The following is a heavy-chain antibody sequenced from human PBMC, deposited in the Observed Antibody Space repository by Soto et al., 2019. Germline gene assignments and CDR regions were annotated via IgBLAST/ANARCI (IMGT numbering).Heavy chain of an antibody. CDR3: ARGGDGYNYVH. J-gene: IGHJ4*02. Sequence: QVQLQQWGAGLLKPSETLSLTCAVYGGSFSGYYWSWIRQPPGKGLEWIGEINHSGSTNYNPSLKSRVTISVDTSKNQFSLKLSSVTAADTAVYYCARGGDGYNYVHWGQGTLVTVSS. D-gene: IGHD5-12*01. CDR1: GGSFSGYY. CDR2: INHSGST. V-gene: IGHV4-34*01.